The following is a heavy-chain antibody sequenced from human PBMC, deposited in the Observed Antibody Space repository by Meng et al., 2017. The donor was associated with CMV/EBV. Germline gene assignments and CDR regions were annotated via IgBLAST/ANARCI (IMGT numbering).Heavy chain of an antibody. CDR3: ARVVLGTGGFDY. J-gene: IGHJ4*02. CDR1: GGSVSSGSYY. CDR2: IYYSGST. V-gene: IGHV4-61*01. D-gene: IGHD7-27*01. Sequence: VSGGSVSSGSYYWSWIRQPPGKGLEWIGYIYYSGSTNYNPSLKSRVTISVDTSNNQFSLKLSSVTAADTAVYYCARVVLGTGGFDYWGQGTLVTVSS.